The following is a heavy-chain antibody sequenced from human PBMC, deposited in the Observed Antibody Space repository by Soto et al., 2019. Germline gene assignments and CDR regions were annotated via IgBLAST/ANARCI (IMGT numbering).Heavy chain of an antibody. CDR2: ISYDGSNK. D-gene: IGHD5-12*01. CDR3: VKEEEDGYAKDGSPYFQH. Sequence: QVQLVESGGGVVQPGRSLRLSCAASGFTFSSYGMHWVRQAPGKGLEWVAVISYDGSNKYYADSVKGRFTISRDNSKNTLYLQMNSLRAEDTAVYYCVKEEEDGYAKDGSPYFQHWGQGTLVTVSS. V-gene: IGHV3-30*18. CDR1: GFTFSSYG. J-gene: IGHJ1*01.